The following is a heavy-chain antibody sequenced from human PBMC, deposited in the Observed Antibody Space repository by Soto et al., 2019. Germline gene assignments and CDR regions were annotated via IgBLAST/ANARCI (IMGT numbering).Heavy chain of an antibody. D-gene: IGHD2-2*02. Sequence: QVQLVQSGAEVKKPGSSVKVSCKASGGTFSSYTISWVRQAPGQGLEWMGRIIPILGIANYAQKFQGRVTINADKSTSTAYMELSSMRSEDKAVYYCAMEYCSSTSCYRDYWGQGTLVTVSS. V-gene: IGHV1-69*02. J-gene: IGHJ4*02. CDR3: AMEYCSSTSCYRDY. CDR2: IIPILGIA. CDR1: GGTFSSYT.